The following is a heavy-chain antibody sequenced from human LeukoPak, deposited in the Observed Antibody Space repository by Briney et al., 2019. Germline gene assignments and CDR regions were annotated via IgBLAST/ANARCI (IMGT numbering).Heavy chain of an antibody. V-gene: IGHV3-21*01. J-gene: IGHJ5*02. D-gene: IGHD6-19*01. Sequence: GGSLRLSCAASGFTFSSYTMNWVRQAPGKGLEWFSSISTSSTYIYYADSVKGRFTISRDNAKNSLFLQMNSLRAEDTAVYFCARDGSGWSNWFDPWGQGTLVTVSS. CDR3: ARDGSGWSNWFDP. CDR2: ISTSSTYI. CDR1: GFTFSSYT.